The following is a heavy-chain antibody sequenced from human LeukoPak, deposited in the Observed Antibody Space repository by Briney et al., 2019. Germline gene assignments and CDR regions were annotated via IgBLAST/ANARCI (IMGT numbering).Heavy chain of an antibody. D-gene: IGHD3-3*01. J-gene: IGHJ4*02. Sequence: PSETLSLTCTVSGGSINSFYWTWFRQPPGKGLEWIGYSYSIGTANYNPSLKRRVTISADASKNQFSLKLTSVTAADTAVYYCAGLSFFWSGYSGFDSWGRGPLVTVSS. CDR1: GGSINSFY. V-gene: IGHV4-59*01. CDR2: SYSIGTA. CDR3: AGLSFFWSGYSGFDS.